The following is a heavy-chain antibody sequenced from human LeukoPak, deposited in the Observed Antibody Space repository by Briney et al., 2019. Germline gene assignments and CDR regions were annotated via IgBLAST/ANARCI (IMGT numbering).Heavy chain of an antibody. J-gene: IGHJ4*01. V-gene: IGHV3-30*17. D-gene: IGHD2-15*01. CDR3: ARDRALAVSLSD. Sequence: GGSLRLSYAASGFSFGNFALHWVRQAPGKGLEWVAVVSYDGSNTYYGDSGKGRFTISRDNSKNGLFLQMTNLRVEDTAVYFCARDRALAVSLSDWGQEPWSPSPQ. CDR1: GFSFGNFA. CDR2: VSYDGSNT.